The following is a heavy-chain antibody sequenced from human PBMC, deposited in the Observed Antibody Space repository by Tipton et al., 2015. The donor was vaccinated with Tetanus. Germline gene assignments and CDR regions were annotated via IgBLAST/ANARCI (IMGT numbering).Heavy chain of an antibody. CDR2: VSSSGNS. Sequence: TLSLTCTVSGGSVSSYYWTWFRQPPGKRLEWIGFVSSSGNSNYSPSLTGRVSMSLDTSKQQFSLSLTSATAADTAVYYCARNVYTVTNDAFDIWGHGTLVNVSS. V-gene: IGHV4-4*07. D-gene: IGHD4-11*01. J-gene: IGHJ3*02. CDR1: GGSVSSYY. CDR3: ARNVYTVTNDAFDI.